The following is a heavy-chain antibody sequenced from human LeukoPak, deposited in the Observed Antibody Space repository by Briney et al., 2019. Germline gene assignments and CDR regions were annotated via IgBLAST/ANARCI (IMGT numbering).Heavy chain of an antibody. Sequence: GGSLRLSCAASGFIFSNNWMTWVRQAPGKGLEWVANIKQDGSEKNYVDFVKGRFTISRDNAKNSLYLQMNSLRVDDTAVYYCVREQGYCSGGSCYFWFDPWGQGTLVTVSS. CDR3: VREQGYCSGGSCYFWFDP. D-gene: IGHD2-15*01. J-gene: IGHJ5*02. V-gene: IGHV3-7*05. CDR1: GFIFSNNW. CDR2: IKQDGSEK.